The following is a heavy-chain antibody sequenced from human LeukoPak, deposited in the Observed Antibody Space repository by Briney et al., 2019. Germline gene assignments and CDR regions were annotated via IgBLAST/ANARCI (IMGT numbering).Heavy chain of an antibody. CDR1: AFTFSTYS. J-gene: IGHJ4*02. D-gene: IGHD2-2*01. V-gene: IGHV3-21*01. CDR2: ISSSSSYI. CDR3: AKAYGYCTTTSCSHEEFDY. Sequence: GGSLILSCAASAFTFSTYSMNWVRQAPGKGLEWVSSISSSSSYIYYADSVKGRFAISRDNSKNTLYLQMNSLRAEDTAVYYCAKAYGYCTTTSCSHEEFDYWGQGTLVTVSS.